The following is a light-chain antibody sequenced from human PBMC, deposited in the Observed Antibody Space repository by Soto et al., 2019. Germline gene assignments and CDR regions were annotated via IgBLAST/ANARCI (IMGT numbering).Light chain of an antibody. V-gene: IGLV2-23*01. Sequence: QSALTQPASMSGSPGQSIPISCTGTSGDVGSYSLVSWYQQHPGKAPKLMIYEGSKRPSGVSNRFSGSKSGNTASLTISGLQPQDEADYYCCSYAGSSPYVVFGGGTKLTVL. J-gene: IGLJ2*01. CDR2: EGS. CDR1: SGDVGSYSL. CDR3: CSYAGSSPYVV.